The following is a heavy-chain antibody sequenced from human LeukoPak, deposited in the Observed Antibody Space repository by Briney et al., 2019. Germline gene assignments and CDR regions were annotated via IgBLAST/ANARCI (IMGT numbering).Heavy chain of an antibody. V-gene: IGHV1-46*01. CDR2: INPSGGST. CDR3: AREPFVDTAMVDYYYYGMDV. D-gene: IGHD5-18*01. Sequence: ASVKVSCKASGYTFTSYYMHWVRQAPGQGLEWMGIINPSGGSTSYAQKFQGRVTMTRDTSTSTVYMELSSLRSEDTAVYYCAREPFVDTAMVDYYYYGMDVWGQGTTVTVSS. J-gene: IGHJ6*02. CDR1: GYTFTSYY.